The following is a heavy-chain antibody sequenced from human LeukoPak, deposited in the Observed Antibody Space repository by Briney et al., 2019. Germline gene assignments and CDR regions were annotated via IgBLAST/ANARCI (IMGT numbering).Heavy chain of an antibody. CDR1: GGSFSDYY. D-gene: IGHD2-2*01. V-gene: IGHV4-34*01. CDR2: INHSGST. Sequence: SETLSLTCAVYGGSFSDYYWSWIRQPPGKGLEWIGEINHSGSTNYNPSLNSRVTISVDTSKNQFSLKLSSVTAADTAVYYCARGSYGGCGSRTSCYWNYWGQGTLVTVSS. CDR3: ARGSYGGCGSRTSCYWNY. J-gene: IGHJ4*02.